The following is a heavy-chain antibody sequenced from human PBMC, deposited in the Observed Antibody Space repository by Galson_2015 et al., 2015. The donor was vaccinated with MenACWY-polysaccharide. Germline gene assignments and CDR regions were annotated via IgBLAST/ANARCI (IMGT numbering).Heavy chain of an antibody. Sequence: SLRLSCATSGFTFHDYGMHWVRQAPGKGLEWVSGITWNSGNIGYADSVKGRFTVSRDNAKNSLFLQMNSLRPEDTALYYCVKDRLNGWYFGFDIWGQGTMVTVSS. CDR1: GFTFHDYG. CDR2: ITWNSGNI. CDR3: VKDRLNGWYFGFDI. D-gene: IGHD6-19*01. V-gene: IGHV3-9*01. J-gene: IGHJ3*02.